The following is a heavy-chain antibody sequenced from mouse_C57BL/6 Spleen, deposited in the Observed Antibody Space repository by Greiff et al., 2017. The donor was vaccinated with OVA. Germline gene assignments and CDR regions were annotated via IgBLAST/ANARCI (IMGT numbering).Heavy chain of an antibody. D-gene: IGHD4-1*01. J-gene: IGHJ4*01. V-gene: IGHV1-64*01. CDR1: GYTFTSYW. CDR3: ATNWDPYAMDY. Sequence: QVQLQQSGAELVKPGASVKLSCKASGYTFTSYWMHWVKQRPGQGLEWIGMIHPNSGSTNYNEKFKSKATLTVDKSSSTAYMQLSSLTSEDSAVYYCATNWDPYAMDYWGQGTSVTVSS. CDR2: IHPNSGST.